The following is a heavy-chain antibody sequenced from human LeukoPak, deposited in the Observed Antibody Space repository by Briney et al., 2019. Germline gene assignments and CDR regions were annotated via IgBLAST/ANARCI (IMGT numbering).Heavy chain of an antibody. Sequence: SETLSLTCTVSGGSISSSPYYWGWIRQPPGKGLEWIGSIYYSGTTHYNPSLKSRVTISVDTSKNQFSLKLSSVTAADTAVYYCARDTAGYCSGGSCYSAGAFDIWGQGTMVTVSS. CDR3: ARDTAGYCSGGSCYSAGAFDI. CDR1: GGSISSSPYY. D-gene: IGHD2-15*01. J-gene: IGHJ3*02. V-gene: IGHV4-39*07. CDR2: IYYSGTT.